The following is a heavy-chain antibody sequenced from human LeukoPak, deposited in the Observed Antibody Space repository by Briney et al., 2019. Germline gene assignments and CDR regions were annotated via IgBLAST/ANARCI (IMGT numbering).Heavy chain of an antibody. J-gene: IGHJ6*03. CDR1: GGSISSSSDY. V-gene: IGHV4-39*01. CDR3: ARLGCTNGVCYSQDYYYMDV. Sequence: SETLSLTCTVSGGSISSSSDYWGWIRQPPGKGLEWIGSIYYSGSTYYNPSLKSRVTISVDTSKNQFSLKLSSVTAADTAVYYCARLGCTNGVCYSQDYYYMDVWGKGTTVTVSS. D-gene: IGHD2-8*01. CDR2: IYYSGST.